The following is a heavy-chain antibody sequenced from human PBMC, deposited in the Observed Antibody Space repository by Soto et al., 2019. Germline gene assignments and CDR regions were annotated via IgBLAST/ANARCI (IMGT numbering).Heavy chain of an antibody. J-gene: IGHJ4*02. D-gene: IGHD3-22*01. V-gene: IGHV1-69*01. CDR3: ARAQYYYDSRVPVGY. Sequence: QVQLVQSGAEVKKPGPSVKVSCNASAGTFSSYAISWVRQAPGQGLEWMGGIIPIFGTANYAQKFQGRVTISADESTSTAYMELSSLRSEHTAVYYCARAQYYYDSRVPVGYWGQGTLVTVSS. CDR2: IIPIFGTA. CDR1: AGTFSSYA.